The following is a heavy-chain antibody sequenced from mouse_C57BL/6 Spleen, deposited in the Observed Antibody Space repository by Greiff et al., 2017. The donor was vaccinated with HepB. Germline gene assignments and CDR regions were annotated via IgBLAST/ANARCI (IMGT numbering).Heavy chain of an antibody. CDR1: GYSITSGYY. J-gene: IGHJ3*01. CDR3: ARDYDTGAY. D-gene: IGHD2-12*01. Sequence: EVQLQESGPGLVKPSQSLSLTCSVTGYSITSGYYWNWIRQFPGNKLEWMGYISYDGSNNYNPSLKNRISITRDTSKNQFFLKLNSVTTEDTATYYCARDYDTGAYWGQGTLVTVSA. CDR2: ISYDGSN. V-gene: IGHV3-6*01.